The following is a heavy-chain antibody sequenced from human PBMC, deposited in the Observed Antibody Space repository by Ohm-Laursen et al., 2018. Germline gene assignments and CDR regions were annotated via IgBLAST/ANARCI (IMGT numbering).Heavy chain of an antibody. D-gene: IGHD5-18*01. J-gene: IGHJ4*02. Sequence: SLRLSCAASGFTFDDYAMHWVRQAPGKGLEWVSGISWNSGSIGYADSVKGRFTISRGNAKNSLYLQMNSLRAEDTAVYYCASAYSYSTPHYLDYWGQGTLVTVSS. CDR3: ASAYSYSTPHYLDY. V-gene: IGHV3-9*01. CDR2: ISWNSGSI. CDR1: GFTFDDYA.